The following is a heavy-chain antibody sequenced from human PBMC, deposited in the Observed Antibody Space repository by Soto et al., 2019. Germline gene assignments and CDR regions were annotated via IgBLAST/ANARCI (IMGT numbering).Heavy chain of an antibody. V-gene: IGHV4-4*07. J-gene: IGHJ4*02. CDR2: IYSGGRN. CDR1: GGSLSSFY. D-gene: IGHD6-13*01. Sequence: PSETLSLTCTVYGGSLSSFYWSWIRQPAWKGLEWIGRIYSGGRNNYDPSLKSRVTMWVDTSKNQFSLRLSSVTAADTAMYYWARGSSRWDYWGQGTLVTVSS. CDR3: ARGSSRWDY.